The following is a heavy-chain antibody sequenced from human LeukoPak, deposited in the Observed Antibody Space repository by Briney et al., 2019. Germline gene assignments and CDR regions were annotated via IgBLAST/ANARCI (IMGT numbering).Heavy chain of an antibody. V-gene: IGHV1-8*01. J-gene: IGHJ6*03. CDR1: GYTFTSYD. CDR3: ARGYRITMVRGVTPSYYMDV. CDR2: VNPNSGNT. D-gene: IGHD3-10*01. Sequence: ASVKVSCKASGYTFTSYDINWVRQATGQGLEWMGWVNPNSGNTGYAQKFQGRVTMTRNTSISTAYMELSSLRSEDTAVYYCARGYRITMVRGVTPSYYMDVWGKGTTVTVSS.